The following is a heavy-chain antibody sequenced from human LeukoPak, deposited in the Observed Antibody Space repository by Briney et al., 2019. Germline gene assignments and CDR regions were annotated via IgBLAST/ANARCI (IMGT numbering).Heavy chain of an antibody. CDR1: GYSISSGYY. D-gene: IGHD3-22*01. J-gene: IGHJ4*02. V-gene: IGHV4-38-2*02. CDR2: IYHSGST. CDR3: ARDDSSGYYVDY. Sequence: SETLSLTCTVSGYSISSGYYWGRIRQPPGKGLEWIGSIYHSGSTYYNPSLKSRVTISVDTSKNQFSLKLSSVTAADTAVYYCARDDSSGYYVDYWGQGTLVTVSS.